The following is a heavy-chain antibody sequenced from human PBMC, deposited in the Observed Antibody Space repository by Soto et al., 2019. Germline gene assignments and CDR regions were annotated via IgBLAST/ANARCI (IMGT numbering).Heavy chain of an antibody. CDR2: IHGTGGEST. CDR3: AEMTLGH. V-gene: IGHV3-23*01. CDR1: GFTFSTYA. Sequence: GGSLRLSCAASGFTFSTYAMSWVRQAPGKGLEWVSGIHGTGGESTYYADSVKGRFTISRDDPENMLSLHMNSLRVEDTAIYYCAEMTLGHWGQGTPVTVSS. J-gene: IGHJ4*02.